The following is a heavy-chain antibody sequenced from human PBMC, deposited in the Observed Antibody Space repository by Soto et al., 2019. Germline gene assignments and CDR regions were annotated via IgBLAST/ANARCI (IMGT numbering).Heavy chain of an antibody. D-gene: IGHD6-25*01. Sequence: QVQLVESGGGVVQPGRSLRLSCAASGFTFSSYGMHWVRQAPGKGLEWVAVIWYDGSNKYYADSVKGRFTISRDNSKNTLDLQMNSLRAEDTAVYYCARGPGGDYYYYGMDVWGQGTTVTVSS. CDR3: ARGPGGDYYYYGMDV. J-gene: IGHJ6*02. CDR2: IWYDGSNK. V-gene: IGHV3-33*01. CDR1: GFTFSSYG.